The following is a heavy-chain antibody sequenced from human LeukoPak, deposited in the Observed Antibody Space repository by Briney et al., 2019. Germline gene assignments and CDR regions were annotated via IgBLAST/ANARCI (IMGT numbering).Heavy chain of an antibody. J-gene: IGHJ4*02. V-gene: IGHV1-3*01. CDR3: ARDRRIAVAGYFDY. CDR1: GYTFTSYA. Sequence: GASVKVSCKASGYTFTSYAMHWVRQAPGQRLEWMGWINAGNGNTKYSQKFQGRVTITRDTSASTACMELSSLRSEDTAVYYCARDRRIAVAGYFDYWGQGTLVTVSS. CDR2: INAGNGNT. D-gene: IGHD6-19*01.